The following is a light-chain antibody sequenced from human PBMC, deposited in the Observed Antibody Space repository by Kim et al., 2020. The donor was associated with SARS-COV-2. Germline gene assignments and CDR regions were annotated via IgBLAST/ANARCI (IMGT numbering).Light chain of an antibody. Sequence: QSVLTQPPSVSGAPGQRVTISCTGSSSNIGAGYDVHWYQQLPGTAPKLLMYGKSNRPSGVPDRFSGSKSGTSASLAITGLQAEDEADYYCQSYDSSLSGSVFGGGTQLTVL. CDR3: QSYDSSLSGSV. J-gene: IGLJ2*01. V-gene: IGLV1-40*01. CDR1: SSNIGAGYD. CDR2: GKS.